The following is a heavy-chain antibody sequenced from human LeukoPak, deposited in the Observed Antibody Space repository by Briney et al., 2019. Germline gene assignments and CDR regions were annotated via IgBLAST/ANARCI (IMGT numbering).Heavy chain of an antibody. V-gene: IGHV4-34*01. D-gene: IGHD3-10*01. CDR3: ARHLIYGSGSYYRAFDI. Sequence: SETLSLTCAVYGGSFSGYYWSWIRQPPGKGLEWIGEINHSGSTNYNPSLKSRVTISVDTSKNQFSLKLSSVTAADTAVYYCARHLIYGSGSYYRAFDIWGQGTMVTVSS. CDR2: INHSGST. CDR1: GGSFSGYY. J-gene: IGHJ3*02.